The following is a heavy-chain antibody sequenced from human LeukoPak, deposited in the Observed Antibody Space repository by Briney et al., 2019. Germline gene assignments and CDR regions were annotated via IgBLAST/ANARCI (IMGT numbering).Heavy chain of an antibody. CDR3: TGGSYSRYFDY. CDR2: IYYSGST. CDR1: GGSISSGDYY. Sequence: SETLSLTCTVSGGSISSGDYYWSWLRQPPGKGLEWIGYIYYSGSTYYNPSLKSRVTISVDTSKNQFSLKLSSVTAADTAVYYCTGGSYSRYFDYWGQGTLVTVSS. V-gene: IGHV4-30-4*08. J-gene: IGHJ4*02. D-gene: IGHD1-26*01.